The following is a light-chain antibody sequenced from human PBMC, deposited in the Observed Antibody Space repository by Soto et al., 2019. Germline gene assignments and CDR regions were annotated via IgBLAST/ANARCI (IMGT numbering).Light chain of an antibody. J-gene: IGKJ3*01. CDR3: QQPWFT. CDR2: AAS. Sequence: DIQLTQSPSFLSASVGDRVTITCRASQGISSYLAWYQQKPGKAPKLLIYAASTLQSGVPSRFSGSGSGTEFTLTISSLQPEDVATYYCQQPWFTFGPGTKVDIK. V-gene: IGKV1-9*01. CDR1: QGISSY.